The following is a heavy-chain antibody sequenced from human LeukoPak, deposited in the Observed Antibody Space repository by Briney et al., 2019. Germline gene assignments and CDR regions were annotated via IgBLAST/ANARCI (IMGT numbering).Heavy chain of an antibody. V-gene: IGHV3-21*01. J-gene: IGHJ2*01. Sequence: PGGSLRLSCAASGFTFSSYSMNWVRQAPGKGLEWVSSISSSSSYIYYADSVKGRFTISRDNAKNSLYLQMNSLRAEDTAVYYCARGTQGTTRDFDLWGRGTLVTVSS. CDR2: ISSSSSYI. CDR3: ARGTQGTTRDFDL. D-gene: IGHD4-11*01. CDR1: GFTFSSYS.